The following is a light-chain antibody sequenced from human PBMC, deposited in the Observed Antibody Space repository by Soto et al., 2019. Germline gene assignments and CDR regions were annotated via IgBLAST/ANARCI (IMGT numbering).Light chain of an antibody. Sequence: AIQMTPSPSSLSASVGDRVTITCRASQGIRNDLGWYQQKPGKAPKLLIYAATTLQSGVPSRFSGSGSGTDFTLTISSLQPEDFATYYCLQTYTTPEITFGQGTRLEIK. CDR2: AAT. CDR3: LQTYTTPEIT. V-gene: IGKV1-6*01. CDR1: QGIRND. J-gene: IGKJ5*01.